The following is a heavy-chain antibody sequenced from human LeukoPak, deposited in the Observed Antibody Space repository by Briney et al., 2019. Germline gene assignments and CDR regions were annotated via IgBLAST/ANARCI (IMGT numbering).Heavy chain of an antibody. CDR3: AREVVIFPDYYYYGMDV. V-gene: IGHV3-30-3*01. D-gene: IGHD3-9*01. J-gene: IGHJ6*02. Sequence: PGGSLRLSCAASGFTFSSYAMHWVRQAPGKGLEWVAVISYDGSNKYYADSVEGRFTISRDNAKNSLFLQMNSLRADDTAVYYCAREVVIFPDYYYYGMDVWGQGTTVTVSS. CDR1: GFTFSSYA. CDR2: ISYDGSNK.